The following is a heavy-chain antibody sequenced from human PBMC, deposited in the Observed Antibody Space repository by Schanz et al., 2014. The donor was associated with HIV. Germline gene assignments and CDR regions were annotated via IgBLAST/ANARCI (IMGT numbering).Heavy chain of an antibody. V-gene: IGHV3-33*01. CDR3: VRDQGTTWISGGNWFDP. Sequence: QVQLVESGGGVVQPGRSLRLSCAASGFTFSIFGMHWVRQAPCKGLEWVAIIGYDGSNKYYADSVKGRFTVSRDNSKNTNTLYLQMNSLRAEDTAVYYCVRDQGTTWISGGNWFDPWGQGTLVTVSS. CDR1: GFTFSIFG. CDR2: IGYDGSNK. D-gene: IGHD1-1*01. J-gene: IGHJ5*02.